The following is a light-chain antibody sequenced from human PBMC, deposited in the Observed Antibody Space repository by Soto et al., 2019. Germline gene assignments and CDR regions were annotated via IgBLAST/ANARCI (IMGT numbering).Light chain of an antibody. V-gene: IGKV3-20*01. CDR2: DAS. Sequence: ENVLTQSPGTLSLSPGEGATLYCRASQSVRSNYLAWYQQKLDQAPRLLIYDASSRATGIPDRFSGSGSGTDFTLTISRLEPEDFAVYYCHQYVSSPFTFGPGTKVDIK. CDR1: QSVRSNY. CDR3: HQYVSSPFT. J-gene: IGKJ3*01.